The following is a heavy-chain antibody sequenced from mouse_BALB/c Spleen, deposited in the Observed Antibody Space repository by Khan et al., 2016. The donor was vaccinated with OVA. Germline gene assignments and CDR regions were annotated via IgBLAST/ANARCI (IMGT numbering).Heavy chain of an antibody. Sequence: QVRLQQSGAELVKPGASVKLSCKASGYTFTNYCVHWVKQGPGQGLEWIGEIYPGDGRVNYNEKFKNKASLTVDRSSSTAYMQLSSLTSEDSAVYYCARNAYFGNYFDYWGQGTTLTVSS. D-gene: IGHD2-10*01. V-gene: IGHV1S81*02. J-gene: IGHJ2*01. CDR1: GYTFTNYC. CDR3: ARNAYFGNYFDY. CDR2: IYPGDGRV.